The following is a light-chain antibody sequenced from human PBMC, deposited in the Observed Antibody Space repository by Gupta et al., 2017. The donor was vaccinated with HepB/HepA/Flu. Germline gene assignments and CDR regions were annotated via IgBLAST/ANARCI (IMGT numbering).Light chain of an antibody. CDR3: QQYKSYST. CDR1: QTINTW. CDR2: KAS. Sequence: DIQMTQSPSTLSASVGDRVTITCRASQTINTWLAWYQQKPGKAPNLLVYKASNLERGVPSRFSGSGSGTEFTLTISSLQPEDFATYYCQQYKSYSTFGQGTKLEIK. J-gene: IGKJ2*01. V-gene: IGKV1-5*03.